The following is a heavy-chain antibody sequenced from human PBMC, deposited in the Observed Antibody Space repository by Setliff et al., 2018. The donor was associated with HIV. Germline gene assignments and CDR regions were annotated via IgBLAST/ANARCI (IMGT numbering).Heavy chain of an antibody. Sequence: PSETLSLTCTVSGYSISSGYYWGWIRQPPGKGLEWIGSIYHIGSTYYNPSLKSRVTISVDTSKNQFSLKLRSVTAADTAVYYCASPSSGYFDYWGQGTLVTVSS. CDR1: GYSISSGYY. CDR2: IYHIGST. CDR3: ASPSSGYFDY. V-gene: IGHV4-38-2*02. J-gene: IGHJ4*02.